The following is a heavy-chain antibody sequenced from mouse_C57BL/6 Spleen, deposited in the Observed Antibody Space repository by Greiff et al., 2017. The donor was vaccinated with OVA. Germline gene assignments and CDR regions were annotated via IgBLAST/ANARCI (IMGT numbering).Heavy chain of an antibody. J-gene: IGHJ1*03. D-gene: IGHD1-1*01. CDR2: INPSSGYT. CDR1: GYTFTSYW. V-gene: IGHV1-7*01. CDR3: ARPYYGSSYGYFDV. Sequence: QVQLQQSGAELAKPGASVKLSCKASGYTFTSYWMHWVKQRPGQGLEWIGYINPSSGYTKYNQKFKDKATLTVDKSSSTAYMQLSSLTSEDSAVYYCARPYYGSSYGYFDVWGTGTTVTVSS.